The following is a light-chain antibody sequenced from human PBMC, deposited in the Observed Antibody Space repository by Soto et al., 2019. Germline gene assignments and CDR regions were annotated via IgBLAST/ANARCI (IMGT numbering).Light chain of an antibody. J-gene: IGKJ1*01. CDR3: QQYNSFWT. CDR2: KAS. Sequence: SQMTQSPSTPSASVGGRVTITCRASHSFISWLAWYQQKPGTAPKLPIYKASTLASGVPSRFSGSGSGTEFTLTISSLQPDDFATYYCQQYNSFWTFGQGTKVE. CDR1: HSFISW. V-gene: IGKV1-5*03.